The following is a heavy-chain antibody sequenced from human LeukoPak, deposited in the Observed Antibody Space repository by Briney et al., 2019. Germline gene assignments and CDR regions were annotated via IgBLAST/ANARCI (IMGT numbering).Heavy chain of an antibody. V-gene: IGHV1-69*04. CDR1: GGTFSSYA. CDR2: IIPIFGIA. J-gene: IGHJ4*02. CDR3: ARDGRSSSSADTFDY. D-gene: IGHD6-6*01. Sequence: SVKVSCKASGGTFSSYAISCVRQAPGQGLEWMGRIIPIFGIANYAQKFQGRVTITADKSTSTAYMELSSLRSEDTAVYYCARDGRSSSSADTFDYWGQGTLVTVSS.